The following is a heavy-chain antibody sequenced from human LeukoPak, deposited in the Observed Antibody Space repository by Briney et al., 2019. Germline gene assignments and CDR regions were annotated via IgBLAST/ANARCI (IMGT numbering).Heavy chain of an antibody. CDR2: ISGSGGST. Sequence: GGSLRLSCAASGFTFSSYAMSWVRQAPGKGLDWVSAISGSGGSTYYADSVKGRFTISRDNSKNTLYLQMNSLRAEDTAVYYCAKIYPPRPVRPRTNWFDPWGQGTLVTVSS. J-gene: IGHJ5*02. V-gene: IGHV3-23*01. CDR1: GFTFSSYA. D-gene: IGHD3-10*01. CDR3: AKIYPPRPVRPRTNWFDP.